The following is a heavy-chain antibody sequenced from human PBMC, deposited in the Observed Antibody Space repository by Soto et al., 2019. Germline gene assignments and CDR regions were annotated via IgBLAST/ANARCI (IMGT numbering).Heavy chain of an antibody. Sequence: EVQLLESGGGLVQPGGSLRLSCAASGFTFSTYAMTWVRQAPGKGLEWVSFISGSGGTTYYADSVKGRFTISRDNSKNTLDLQMNSLRGEDTAVYYCAKGFWVVAGTRYFDYWGQGTLVTVSS. CDR1: GFTFSTYA. V-gene: IGHV3-23*01. D-gene: IGHD6-19*01. CDR3: AKGFWVVAGTRYFDY. J-gene: IGHJ4*02. CDR2: ISGSGGTT.